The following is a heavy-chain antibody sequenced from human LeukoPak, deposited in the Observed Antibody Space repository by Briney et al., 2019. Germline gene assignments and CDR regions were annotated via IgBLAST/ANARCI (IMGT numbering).Heavy chain of an antibody. Sequence: SETLSLTCVVSGGSIFTRTYYWGWIRQPPGKGLEWIGSLYFSGSSCYNPSLKSRVTMSVDTSKNQFSLKLSSVTAADTAVYYCARDSGTTGEVKFDPWGQGTLVTVSS. V-gene: IGHV4-39*07. CDR1: GGSIFTRTYY. CDR3: ARDSGTTGEVKFDP. D-gene: IGHD3-10*01. CDR2: LYFSGSS. J-gene: IGHJ5*02.